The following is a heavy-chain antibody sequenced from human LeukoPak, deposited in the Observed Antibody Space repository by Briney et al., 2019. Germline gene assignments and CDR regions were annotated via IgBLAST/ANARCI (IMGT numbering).Heavy chain of an antibody. V-gene: IGHV3-30*02. Sequence: GGSLRLSCAASGFTFSGHAMHWVRQTPGVGLESVAIIGNDGRDQHYSDSVKGRFTISRDNSKNTLFLQLNSLRPEDTALYLCARDLMWGFDYWGQGTLVTVSS. CDR3: ARDLMWGFDY. CDR2: IGNDGRDQ. CDR1: GFTFSGHA. D-gene: IGHD7-27*01. J-gene: IGHJ4*02.